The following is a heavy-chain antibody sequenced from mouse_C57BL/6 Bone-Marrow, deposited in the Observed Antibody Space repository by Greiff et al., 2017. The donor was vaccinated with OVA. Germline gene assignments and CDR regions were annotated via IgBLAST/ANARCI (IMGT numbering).Heavy chain of an antibody. J-gene: IGHJ3*01. CDR2: ISDGGSYT. CDR1: GFTFSSYA. V-gene: IGHV5-4*01. Sequence: EVKLVESGGGLVKPGGSLKLSCAASGFTFSSYAMSWVRQTPEKRLEWVATISDGGSYTYYPDNVKGRFTISRDNAKNNLYLQMSHLKSEDTAMYYCARDRAAWFAYWGQGTLVTVSA. CDR3: ARDRAAWFAY.